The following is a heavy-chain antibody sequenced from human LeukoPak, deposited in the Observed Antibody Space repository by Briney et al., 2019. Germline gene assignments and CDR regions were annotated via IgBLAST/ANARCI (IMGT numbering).Heavy chain of an antibody. V-gene: IGHV4-39*01. Sequence: SETLSLTCTVSGGSISSSSYYWGWIRQPPGKGLEWIGSIYYSGTTYYNPSLKNRVTLSVDTSKNQFSLRLSSVTTADTAVYYCARHSNGGNQNNFYYYMHVWGKGTTVTISS. CDR2: IYYSGTT. CDR1: GGSISSSSYY. D-gene: IGHD4-23*01. CDR3: ARHSNGGNQNNFYYYMHV. J-gene: IGHJ6*03.